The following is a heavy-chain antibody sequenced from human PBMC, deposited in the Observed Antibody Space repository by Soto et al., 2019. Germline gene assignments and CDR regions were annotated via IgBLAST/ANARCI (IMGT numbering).Heavy chain of an antibody. CDR1: GFTFSSYG. Sequence: PGGPLRLSCAASGFTFSSYGMHWVRQAPGKGLEWVAVIWYDGSNKYYADSVKGRFTISRDNSKNTLYLQMNSLRAEDTAVYYCARADYYDSSGYFTRLGYWGQGTLVTVSS. CDR3: ARADYYDSSGYFTRLGY. V-gene: IGHV3-33*01. J-gene: IGHJ4*02. CDR2: IWYDGSNK. D-gene: IGHD3-22*01.